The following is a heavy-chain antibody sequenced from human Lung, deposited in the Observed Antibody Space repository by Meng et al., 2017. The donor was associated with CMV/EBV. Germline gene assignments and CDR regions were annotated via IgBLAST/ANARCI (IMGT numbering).Heavy chain of an antibody. J-gene: IGHJ4*02. CDR1: GFNFRTYS. D-gene: IGHD6-19*01. CDR2: ISSSSTYI. Sequence: GGSLRLSCAASGFNFRTYSMNWVRQAPGKGLEWVSSISSSSTYIYYADSVKGRFTISRDNAKNSLYLQMNSLRAEDTAVYYCARETGSSGWYGPGYWGQGTLVTGSS. V-gene: IGHV3-21*01. CDR3: ARETGSSGWYGPGY.